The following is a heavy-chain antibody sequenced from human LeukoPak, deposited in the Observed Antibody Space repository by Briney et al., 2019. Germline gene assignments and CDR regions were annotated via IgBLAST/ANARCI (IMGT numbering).Heavy chain of an antibody. D-gene: IGHD2-2*01. J-gene: IGHJ6*02. CDR3: AREGGYCSSTSCYVGYYYYYGMDV. CDR1: GFTFSSYS. CDR2: ISSSSSYI. Sequence: GGSLRLSCAASGFTFSSYSMNWVRQAPGKGLEWVSSISSSSSYIYYADSVKGRFTISRDNAKNSLYLQMNSLRAEDTAVYYCAREGGYCSSTSCYVGYYYYYGMDVWGQGTTVTVSS. V-gene: IGHV3-21*01.